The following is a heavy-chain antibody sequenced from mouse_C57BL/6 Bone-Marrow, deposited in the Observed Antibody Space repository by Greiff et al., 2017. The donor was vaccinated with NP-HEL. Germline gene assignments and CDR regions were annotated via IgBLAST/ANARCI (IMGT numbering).Heavy chain of an antibody. V-gene: IGHV5-17*01. CDR2: ISSGSSTI. D-gene: IGHD1-1*01. CDR3: ARGGYYGSSRGFAY. CDR1: GFTFSDYG. Sequence: EVQVVESGGGLVKPGGSLKLSCAASGFTFSDYGMHWVRQAPEKGLEWVAYISSGSSTIYYADTVKGRFTISRDNAKNTLFLQMTSLRSEDTAMYYCARGGYYGSSRGFAYWGQGTLVTVSA. J-gene: IGHJ3*01.